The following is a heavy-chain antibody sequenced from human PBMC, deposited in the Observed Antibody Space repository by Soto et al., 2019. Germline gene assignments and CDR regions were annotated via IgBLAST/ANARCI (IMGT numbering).Heavy chain of an antibody. V-gene: IGHV4-34*01. CDR1: GGSFSGYY. CDR3: ARVPYYYYYGMDV. J-gene: IGHJ6*02. Sequence: TSQTLSLTCAVYGGSFSGYYWSWIRQPPGKGLEWIGEINHSGSTNYNPSLKSRVTISVDTSKNQFSLKLSSVTAADTAVYYWARVPYYYYYGMDVWGQGTTVTVSS. CDR2: INHSGST.